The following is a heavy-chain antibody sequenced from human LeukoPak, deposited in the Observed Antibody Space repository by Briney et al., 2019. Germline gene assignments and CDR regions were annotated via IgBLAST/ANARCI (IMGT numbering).Heavy chain of an antibody. J-gene: IGHJ6*03. D-gene: IGHD2-15*01. CDR2: IIPMFGTA. CDR1: GGTFSSYA. CDR3: ARGRGTSGSNRDFYYYYYMGG. Sequence: SVKVSCKASGGTFSSYAIRWVRQAPGQGLEWMGGIIPMFGTADYAQKLQGRVTITGDKSTSTAYMELSSLTHDDPAVYYCARGRGTSGSNRDFYYYYYMGGWGKGTTVTASS. V-gene: IGHV1-69*06.